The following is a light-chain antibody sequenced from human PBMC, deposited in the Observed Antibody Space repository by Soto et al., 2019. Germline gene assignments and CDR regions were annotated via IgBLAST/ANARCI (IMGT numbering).Light chain of an antibody. CDR3: SSVEGSNNLV. CDR2: MVT. J-gene: IGLJ1*01. Sequence: QSALTQTPSASGSPGQSVSISCTGTSSYVGRYNYVSWYPPHPGKAPKLMISMVTKRPSGVPDRSSGSKSGKTASLTVAGLQAEDEADYHCSSVEGSNNLVFGPRTKATVL. V-gene: IGLV2-8*01. CDR1: SSYVGRYNY.